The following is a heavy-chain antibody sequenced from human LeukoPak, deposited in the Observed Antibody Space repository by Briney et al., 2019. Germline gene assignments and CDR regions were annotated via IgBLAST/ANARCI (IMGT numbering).Heavy chain of an antibody. V-gene: IGHV3-21*01. D-gene: IGHD5-12*01. CDR2: ITSSSTYV. CDR1: EFTFSNYN. J-gene: IGHJ6*03. Sequence: GGSLRHSCEASEFTFSNYNMNWVRQAPGQRLEWVSSITSSSTYVFYADSVKGRFTISRDNAQNSLYLQMNSLRAEDTAVYYCARDPYSGSYGNNYYYYMDVWGKGTTVTISS. CDR3: ARDPYSGSYGNNYYYYMDV.